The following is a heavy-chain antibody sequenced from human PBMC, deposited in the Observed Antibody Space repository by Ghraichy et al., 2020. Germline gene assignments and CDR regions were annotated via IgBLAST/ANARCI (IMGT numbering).Heavy chain of an antibody. CDR1: GGSLSGSY. CDR3: AKLSGTSALGY. J-gene: IGHJ4*02. V-gene: IGHV4-59*01. D-gene: IGHD6-13*01. Sequence: SETLSLTCTVSGGSLSGSYWSWIRQPPGKGLEWIGYIYYDGTTNYNPSLKSRVTISVDTSKNQFSLKLSSVTAADTAVYYCAKLSGTSALGYWGQGTLVSVSS. CDR2: IYYDGTT.